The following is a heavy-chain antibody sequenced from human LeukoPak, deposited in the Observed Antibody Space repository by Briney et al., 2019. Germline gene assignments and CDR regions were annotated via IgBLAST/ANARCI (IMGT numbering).Heavy chain of an antibody. D-gene: IGHD4-17*01. V-gene: IGHV1-69*04. CDR1: GGTFSSYA. CDR2: IIPILGIA. CDR3: ARGPTTVTTFGGLMTY. J-gene: IGHJ4*02. Sequence: GASVKDSCRASGGTFSSYAISWVRQAPGQGLEWMGRIIPILGIANNAQKFQGGVTITADKSTSTAYMELSSLRSEDTAVYYCARGPTTVTTFGGLMTYWGQGTLVTVSS.